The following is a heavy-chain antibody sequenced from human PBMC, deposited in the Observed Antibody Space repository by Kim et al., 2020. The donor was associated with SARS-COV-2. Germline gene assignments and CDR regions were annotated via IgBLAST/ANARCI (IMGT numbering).Heavy chain of an antibody. V-gene: IGHV3-30*18. J-gene: IGHJ6*02. CDR1: GFTFSSYG. Sequence: GGSLRLSCAASGFTFSSYGMHWVRQAPGKGLEWVAVISYDGSNKYYADSVKGRFTISRDNSKNTLYLQMNSLRAEDTAVYYCANLVVTGYYYYGMDVWGQGTTVTVSS. CDR2: ISYDGSNK. CDR3: ANLVVTGYYYYGMDV. D-gene: IGHD2-8*02.